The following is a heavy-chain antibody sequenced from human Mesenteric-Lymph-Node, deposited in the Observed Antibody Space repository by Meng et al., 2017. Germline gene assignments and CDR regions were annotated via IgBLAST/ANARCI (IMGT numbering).Heavy chain of an antibody. D-gene: IGHD1-26*01. CDR2: IYYGRRA. J-gene: IGHJ1*01. CDR3: ARGGKVGATTYFQH. Sequence: SETLSLTCTVSGDSISSSNYHWGWIRQPPGKGLEWIGSIYYGRRAYYYPSLKGRVTISVDTSKNQFSLKLGSVTAADTAVYYCARGGKVGATTYFQHWGQGTLVTVSS. V-gene: IGHV4-39*07. CDR1: GDSISSSNYH.